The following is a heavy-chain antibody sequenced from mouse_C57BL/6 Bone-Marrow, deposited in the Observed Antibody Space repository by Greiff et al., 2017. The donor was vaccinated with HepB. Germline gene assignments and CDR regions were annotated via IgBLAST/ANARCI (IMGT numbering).Heavy chain of an antibody. Sequence: EVKLVESGPGLVKPSQSLSLTCSVTGYSITSGYYWNWIRQFPGNKLEWMGYISYDGSNNYNPSLKNRISITRDTSKNQFFLKLNSVTTEDTATYYCAGDYAMDYWGQGTSVTVSS. CDR1: GYSITSGYY. J-gene: IGHJ4*01. CDR3: AGDYAMDY. CDR2: ISYDGSN. V-gene: IGHV3-6*01.